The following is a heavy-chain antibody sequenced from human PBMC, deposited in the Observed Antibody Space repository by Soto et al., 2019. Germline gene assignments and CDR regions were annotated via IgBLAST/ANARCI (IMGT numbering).Heavy chain of an antibody. CDR3: ARGRGSSSLLY. CDR1: GGSISSSSYY. V-gene: IGHV4-39*07. Sequence: SETLSLTCTVSGGSISSSSYYWGWIRQPPGKGLEWIGEINHSGSTNYNPSLKSRVTISVDTSKNQFSLKLSSVTAADTAVYYCARGRGSSSLLYWGQGTLVTVSS. J-gene: IGHJ4*02. D-gene: IGHD6-6*01. CDR2: INHSGST.